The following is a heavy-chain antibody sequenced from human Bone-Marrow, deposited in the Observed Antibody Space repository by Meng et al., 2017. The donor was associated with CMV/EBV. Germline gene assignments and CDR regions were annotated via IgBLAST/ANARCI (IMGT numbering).Heavy chain of an antibody. Sequence: SVKVSCKASGGTFNTYTVSWVRQAPGQGLQWMGRIIPLLDVANYAQTFQGRVTITADQSTNTAYMELSSLRSEDTAVYYCARETSGDGMDVWGQGTTVTVSS. J-gene: IGHJ6*02. D-gene: IGHD3-10*01. CDR3: ARETSGDGMDV. CDR2: IIPLLDVA. V-gene: IGHV1-69*04. CDR1: GGTFNTYT.